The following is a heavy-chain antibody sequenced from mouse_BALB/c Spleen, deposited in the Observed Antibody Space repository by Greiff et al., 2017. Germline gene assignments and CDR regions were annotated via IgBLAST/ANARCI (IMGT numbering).Heavy chain of an antibody. D-gene: IGHD2-4*01. CDR1: GFTFSSFG. Sequence: EVKLMESGGGLVQPGGSRKLSCAASGFTFSSFGMHWVRQAPEKGLEWVAYISSGSSTIYYADTVKGRFTISRDNPKNTLFLQMTSLRSEDTAMYYCARSEGLRRAMDYWGQGTSVTVSS. V-gene: IGHV5-17*02. CDR2: ISSGSSTI. J-gene: IGHJ4*01. CDR3: ARSEGLRRAMDY.